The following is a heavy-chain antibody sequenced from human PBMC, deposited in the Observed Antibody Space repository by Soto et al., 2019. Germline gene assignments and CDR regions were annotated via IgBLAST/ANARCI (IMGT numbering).Heavy chain of an antibody. V-gene: IGHV3-21*01. Sequence: EVQLVESGGGLVKPGGSLRLSCAASGFTFSAYSMNWVRQAPGKGLEWLSSINEGSTYIYYGDSVRGRSTISRDIAKASLYLQIDSLRAEDTAVYYCVREVGRYFLSGYMDVWGDGATVTVPS. D-gene: IGHD3-9*01. CDR3: VREVGRYFLSGYMDV. J-gene: IGHJ6*03. CDR1: GFTFSAYS. CDR2: INEGSTYI.